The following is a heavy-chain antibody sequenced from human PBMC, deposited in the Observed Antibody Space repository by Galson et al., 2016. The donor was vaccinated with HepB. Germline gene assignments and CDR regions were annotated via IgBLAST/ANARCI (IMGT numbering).Heavy chain of an antibody. D-gene: IGHD4-17*01. V-gene: IGHV1-18*01. CDR2: ISAYNGNT. CDR1: GYTFTSYA. CDR3: TRDGDYSNWFDP. J-gene: IGHJ5*02. Sequence: QSGAEVKKSGESLKISCKASGYTFTSYAINWVRQAPGQGLEWMGWISAYNGNTNYAQNLQGRVTMTTDTSTSTAYMELRSLRSDDTAVYYCTRDGDYSNWFDPWGQGTLVTVSS.